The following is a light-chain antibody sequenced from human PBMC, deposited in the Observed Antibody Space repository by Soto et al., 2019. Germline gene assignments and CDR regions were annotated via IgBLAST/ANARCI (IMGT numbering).Light chain of an antibody. V-gene: IGKV3-11*01. J-gene: IGKJ1*01. CDR2: DAS. Sequence: ELVLTKSPATLPLSPGERATLSCRARQSGSSYSAWYQQKPGQAPSLLIYDASNRATAIPATFSGSGTGTDFTLTICSPEPEVFAVYYCQRRSYWWTFGQRTKAEIK. CDR3: QRRSYWWT. CDR1: QSGSSY.